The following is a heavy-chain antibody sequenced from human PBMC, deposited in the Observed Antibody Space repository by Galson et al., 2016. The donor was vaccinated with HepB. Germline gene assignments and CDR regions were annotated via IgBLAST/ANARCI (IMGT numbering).Heavy chain of an antibody. J-gene: IGHJ3*02. CDR2: ISSSSSYT. D-gene: IGHD1-14*01. Sequence: SLRLSCAASGFTFSNYWMHWVRQAPGKGLEWVSYISSSSSYTNYADSVTGRFTISRDNAKNSLYLQMNSLRAEDTALYFCARDITGEGTFDIWGQGTMVTVSS. CDR1: GFTFSNYW. V-gene: IGHV3-11*06. CDR3: ARDITGEGTFDI.